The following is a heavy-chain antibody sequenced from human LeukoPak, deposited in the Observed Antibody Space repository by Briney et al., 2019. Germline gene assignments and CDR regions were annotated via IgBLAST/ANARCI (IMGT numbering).Heavy chain of an antibody. J-gene: IGHJ4*02. CDR1: GFPFSKYG. V-gene: IGHV3-30*02. CDR3: AKKKSGNGDRFDY. Sequence: GGSLRLSCAASGFPFSKYGMHWVRQAPGKGLEWVVYIQYDAKNEKYADSVKGRFTISRDNSRNTLYLQMSKMTVEDTAVCYCAKKKSGNGDRFDYWGQGTLVIVSS. CDR2: IQYDAKNE. D-gene: IGHD2-8*01.